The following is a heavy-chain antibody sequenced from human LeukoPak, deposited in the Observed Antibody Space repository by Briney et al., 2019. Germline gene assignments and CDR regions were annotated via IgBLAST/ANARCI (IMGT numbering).Heavy chain of an antibody. CDR3: ARGKTYYYGSGTYSWYFDL. J-gene: IGHJ2*01. CDR2: IYYNGST. CDR1: GGSISRDGYY. D-gene: IGHD3-10*01. Sequence: SETLSLTCTVSGGSISRDGYYWSWIRQHPGKGLEWIGYIYYNGSTYYNPSLKSRLTISVDTPKNQFSLKLSSVTAADTAFYYCARGKTYYYGSGTYSWYFDLWGRGTLVTVSS. V-gene: IGHV4-31*03.